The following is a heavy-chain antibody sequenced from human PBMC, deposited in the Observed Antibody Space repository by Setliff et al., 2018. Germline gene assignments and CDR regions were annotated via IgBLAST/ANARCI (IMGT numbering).Heavy chain of an antibody. CDR1: GYNFPGCY. CDR2: ISPHTGNT. Sequence: ASVKVSCKASGYNFPGCYLHWVRQAPGKGLEWMGWISPHTGNTQYAQKFQGRVTMTRDTSISTAYMELSSLRSNDTAFYYCARRAFIETITGYCFDLWGQGTQVTVSS. CDR3: ARRAFIETITGYCFDL. D-gene: IGHD1-20*01. V-gene: IGHV1-2*02. J-gene: IGHJ4*02.